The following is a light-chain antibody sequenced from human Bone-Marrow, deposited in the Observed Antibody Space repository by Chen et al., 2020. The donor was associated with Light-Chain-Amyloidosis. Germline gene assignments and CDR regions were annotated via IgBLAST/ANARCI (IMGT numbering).Light chain of an antibody. CDR1: SGHSSYA. J-gene: IGLJ2*01. V-gene: IGLV4-69*01. CDR2: VKSDGTH. Sequence: QLVVTQSPSATASLGASVELTCTLSSGHSSYAIVWHQQQPEKGPRYLMRVKSDGTHTKGDGIPDRFSVSSSGAERHLFISSLQSEDEADYYCQTWGTGAPVVFGGGTKLTVL. CDR3: QTWGTGAPVV.